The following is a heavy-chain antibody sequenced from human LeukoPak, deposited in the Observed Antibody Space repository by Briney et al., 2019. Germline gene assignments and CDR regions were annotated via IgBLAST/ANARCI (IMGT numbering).Heavy chain of an antibody. CDR1: GGSISDYY. V-gene: IGHV4-59*01. CDR3: ARGHDYYYSGRQSWFDP. J-gene: IGHJ5*02. Sequence: PSETLSLTCTVSGGSISDYYWTWIRQPPEKGLEWIGYIHSIGGTNYNPSLKGRVTISVDTSKNQFSLKLSSVTAADTAFYYCARGHDYYYSGRQSWFDPWGQGTLVTVSS. D-gene: IGHD3-10*01. CDR2: IHSIGGT.